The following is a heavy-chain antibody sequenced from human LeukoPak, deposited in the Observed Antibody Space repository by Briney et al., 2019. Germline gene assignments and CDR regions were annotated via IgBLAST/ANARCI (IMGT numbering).Heavy chain of an antibody. CDR2: INSDGSST. D-gene: IGHD6-13*01. J-gene: IGHJ4*02. CDR1: GFTFSNYG. CDR3: ASYSSSWHAIDH. Sequence: GGSLRLSCAASGFTFSNYGMHWVRQAPGKGLVWVSRINSDGSSTSYADSVKGRFTISRDNAKNTLYLQMNSLRAEDTAVYYCASYSSSWHAIDHWGQGTLVTVSS. V-gene: IGHV3-74*01.